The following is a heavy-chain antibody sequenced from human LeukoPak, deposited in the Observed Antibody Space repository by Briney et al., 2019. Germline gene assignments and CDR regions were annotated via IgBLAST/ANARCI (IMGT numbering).Heavy chain of an antibody. CDR2: IYPDDSDT. D-gene: IGHD4-17*01. Sequence: GESLKISCKVSGYSFATYWIGWVRQMPGKGLEWMGIIYPDDSDTRYSPSFQGQVTISVDKSINTAYLQWSSLKASDTAMYYCVRQGDYGYYYYGMDVWGQGTTVTVSS. CDR3: VRQGDYGYYYYGMDV. V-gene: IGHV5-51*01. J-gene: IGHJ6*02. CDR1: GYSFATYW.